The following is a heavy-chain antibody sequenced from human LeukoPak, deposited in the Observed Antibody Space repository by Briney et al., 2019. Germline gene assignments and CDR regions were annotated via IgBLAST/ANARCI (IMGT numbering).Heavy chain of an antibody. CDR1: GGSISSSSYY. V-gene: IGHV4-39*07. J-gene: IGHJ4*02. Sequence: PSETLSLTCTVSGGSISSSSYYWGWIRQPPGKGLEWIGEIYHSGSTNYNPSLKSRVTISVDKSKNQFSLKLSSVTAADTAVYYCARDGREVAANSGVLDYWGQGTLVTVSS. CDR3: ARDGREVAANSGVLDY. D-gene: IGHD2-15*01. CDR2: IYHSGST.